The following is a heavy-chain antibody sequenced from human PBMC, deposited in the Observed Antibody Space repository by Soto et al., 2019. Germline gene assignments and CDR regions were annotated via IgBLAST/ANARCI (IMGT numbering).Heavy chain of an antibody. Sequence: QVQLVESGGGLVKPGGSLRLSCVASGFTFSDHYMTWIRQAPGKGLEWVSKISGSGTTIYYADSVKGRFTVSRDNAKNSVYLQMDSLRAEDTAVYYCASDPYYYASGYWGQGTLLTVSS. J-gene: IGHJ4*02. CDR3: ASDPYYYASGY. CDR2: ISGSGTTI. V-gene: IGHV3-11*01. D-gene: IGHD3-10*01. CDR1: GFTFSDHY.